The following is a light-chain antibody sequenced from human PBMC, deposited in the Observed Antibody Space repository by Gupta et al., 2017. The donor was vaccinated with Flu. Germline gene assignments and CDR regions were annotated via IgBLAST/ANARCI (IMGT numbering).Light chain of an antibody. CDR2: DTS. CDR1: TGAVTSGHY. V-gene: IGLV7-46*01. Sequence: QAVVTQEPSLTVSPGGTVTLTCGSSTGAVTSGHYPYWFQQKPGRAPRTLIYDTSYKHSWTPARFSGSLLGVKAALTLSGAQPEDEADYYCLLSYSGIRVFGGGTKLTVL. J-gene: IGLJ3*02. CDR3: LLSYSGIRV.